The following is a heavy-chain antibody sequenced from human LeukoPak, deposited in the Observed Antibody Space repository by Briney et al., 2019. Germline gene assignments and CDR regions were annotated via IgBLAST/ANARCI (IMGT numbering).Heavy chain of an antibody. V-gene: IGHV4-59*12. CDR3: ATGRSIRYFDY. D-gene: IGHD3-9*01. CDR2: VHHSGST. Sequence: SETLSLTCTVSGVSIFSSYWNWVRQPPGKGLEWIGYVHHSGSTNYNPSLKSRVTISVDTSKSQFSLKLSSATAADTAVYYCATGRSIRYFDYWGQGTLLTVSS. CDR1: GVSIFSSY. J-gene: IGHJ4*02.